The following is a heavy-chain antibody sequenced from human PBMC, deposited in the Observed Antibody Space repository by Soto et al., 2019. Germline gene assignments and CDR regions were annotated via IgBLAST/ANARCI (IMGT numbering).Heavy chain of an antibody. J-gene: IGHJ3*02. CDR1: GYSFTSHY. Sequence: ASVKVSCKAIGYSFTSHYMHWVRQAPGQRLEWMGSINAGSVNIKYSQKFQGRVTITRDTSASTAYMELSSLKSEDTALYYCARDLGGMDIWGQGTMVTVSS. V-gene: IGHV1-3*01. CDR3: ARDLGGMDI. CDR2: INAGSVNI. D-gene: IGHD3-10*01.